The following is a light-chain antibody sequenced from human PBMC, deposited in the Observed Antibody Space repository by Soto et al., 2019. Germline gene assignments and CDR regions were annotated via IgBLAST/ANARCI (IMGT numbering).Light chain of an antibody. CDR1: SSDTAGYNY. CDR2: EVS. CDR3: SSYTTSSTPLYV. V-gene: IGLV2-14*01. Sequence: QSVLTQPASVSGSPGQSITISCTGTSSDTAGYNYVSWCQQHPGKAPKLMIYEVSNRPSEVSNRFSGSQSGNTASLTISGLQAEDEANYYCSSYTTSSTPLYVFGTGTKVTVL. J-gene: IGLJ1*01.